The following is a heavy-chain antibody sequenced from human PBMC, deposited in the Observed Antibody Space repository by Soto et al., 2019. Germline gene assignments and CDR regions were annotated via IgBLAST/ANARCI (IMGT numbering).Heavy chain of an antibody. J-gene: IGHJ6*02. CDR2: ISYDGSNK. V-gene: IGHV3-30*18. D-gene: IGHD1-26*01. Sequence: QVQLVESGGGVVQPGRSLRPSCAASGFTFSSYGMHWVRQAPGKGLEWVAVISYDGSNKYYADSVKGRFTISRDNSKNTLYLQMNSLRAEDTAVYYCAKDNLRYRGYGMDVWGQGTTVTVSS. CDR1: GFTFSSYG. CDR3: AKDNLRYRGYGMDV.